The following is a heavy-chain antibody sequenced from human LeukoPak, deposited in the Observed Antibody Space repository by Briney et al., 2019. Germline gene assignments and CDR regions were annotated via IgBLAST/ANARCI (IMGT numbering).Heavy chain of an antibody. CDR3: AKDSWYCSSTSCYGYGMDV. CDR1: GFTFSSYW. Sequence: GGSLRLSCAASGFTFSSYWMSWVRQAPGKGLEWVANIKEDGSEKYYADSVKGRFTISRDNSKNTLYLQMNSLRAEDTAVYYCAKDSWYCSSTSCYGYGMDVWGQGTTVTVSS. J-gene: IGHJ6*02. D-gene: IGHD2-2*01. V-gene: IGHV3-7*01. CDR2: IKEDGSEK.